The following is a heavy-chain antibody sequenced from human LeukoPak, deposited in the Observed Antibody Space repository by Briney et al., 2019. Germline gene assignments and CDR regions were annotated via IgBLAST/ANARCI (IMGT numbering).Heavy chain of an antibody. CDR3: STMSVTIPIAQDGY. Sequence: PSETLSLTCTVSGGSISSSSYYWGWIRQPPGKGLEWIGSIYYSGSTYYNPSLKSRVTISVDTSKNQFSLKLSSVTAVDTAVYYCSTMSVTIPIAQDGYWGQGTLVTVSS. V-gene: IGHV4-39*07. J-gene: IGHJ4*02. D-gene: IGHD4-17*01. CDR1: GGSISSSSYY. CDR2: IYYSGST.